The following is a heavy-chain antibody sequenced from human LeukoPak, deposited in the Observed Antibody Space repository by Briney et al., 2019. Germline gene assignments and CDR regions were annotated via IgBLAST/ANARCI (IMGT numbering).Heavy chain of an antibody. D-gene: IGHD2-2*01. Sequence: GSLRLSCAASGFTFSSYAMSWVRQAPGKGLEWVSAISGSGGSTYYADSVKGRFTISRDNSKNTLYLQMNSLRAEDTAVCYCARVRDAYNYFHYWGQGTLVTVSS. CDR2: ISGSGGST. J-gene: IGHJ4*02. CDR3: ARVRDAYNYFHY. V-gene: IGHV3-23*01. CDR1: GFTFSSYA.